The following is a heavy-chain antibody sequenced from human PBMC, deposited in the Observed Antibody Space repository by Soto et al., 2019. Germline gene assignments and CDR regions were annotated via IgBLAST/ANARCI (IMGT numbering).Heavy chain of an antibody. CDR2: TYYRSRWYS. CDR1: GDSVSSSSVA. J-gene: IGHJ6*02. Sequence: SQTLSLTCVISGDSVSSSSVAWNWVRQSPSRGLEWLGRTYYRSRWYSDFAVSVRGRIVINADTSKNKFSLQLNSVTPEDTAVYFCARSEEGSDYYYYGLDVWGQGTTVTVSS. CDR3: ARSEEGSDYYYYGLDV. D-gene: IGHD3-10*01. V-gene: IGHV6-1*01.